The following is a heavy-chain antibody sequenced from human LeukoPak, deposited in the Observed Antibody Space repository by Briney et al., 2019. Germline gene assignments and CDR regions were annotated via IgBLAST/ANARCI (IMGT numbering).Heavy chain of an antibody. D-gene: IGHD1-26*01. Sequence: ASVKVSCTASGYTFTDYYMNWVRQAPGQGLEWMGWINPNSGGTNYAQKFQGRVTITRDTSISTAYMEMSSLRSDDTAMYYCTRALGSDYWGQGTLVTVSS. J-gene: IGHJ4*02. CDR3: TRALGSDY. V-gene: IGHV1-2*02. CDR2: INPNSGGT. CDR1: GYTFTDYY.